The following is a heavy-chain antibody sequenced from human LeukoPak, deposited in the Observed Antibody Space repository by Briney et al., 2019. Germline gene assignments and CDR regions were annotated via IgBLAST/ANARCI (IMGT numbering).Heavy chain of an antibody. CDR2: ISSSSSYI. J-gene: IGHJ4*02. Sequence: PGGSLRLSCAASGFTFSSYSMNWVRQAPGKGLEWVSSISSSSSYIYYADSVKGRFTISRDNAKNSLYLQMNSLRAKDTAVYYCAREVSSGSYFFDYWGQGTLVTVSS. V-gene: IGHV3-21*01. D-gene: IGHD1-26*01. CDR1: GFTFSSYS. CDR3: AREVSSGSYFFDY.